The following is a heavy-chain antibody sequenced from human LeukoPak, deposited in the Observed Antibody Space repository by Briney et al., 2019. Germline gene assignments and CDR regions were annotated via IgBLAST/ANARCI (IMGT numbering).Heavy chain of an antibody. V-gene: IGHV3-7*03. J-gene: IGHJ4*02. D-gene: IGHD3-10*01. CDR3: ARGVTMIRGAVMYPYFFDF. CDR1: GFTFGDFF. CDR2: INRDGSEK. Sequence: GGSLRLSCAASGFTFGDFFMSWVRQAPGKGLEWVANINRDGSEKFHMDSVRGRFTISRDNAKNALSLQMHSLRADDTAMYFCARGVTMIRGAVMYPYFFDFWGRGTLVTVSS.